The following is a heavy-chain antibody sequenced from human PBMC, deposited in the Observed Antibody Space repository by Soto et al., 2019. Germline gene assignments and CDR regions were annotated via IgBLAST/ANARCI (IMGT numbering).Heavy chain of an antibody. CDR1: GFTFSSYW. J-gene: IGHJ4*02. D-gene: IGHD6-13*01. CDR3: ARLQQLGTNDY. CDR2: INSDGSST. V-gene: IGHV3-74*01. Sequence: AGGSLRLSCAASGFTFSSYWMHWVRQAPGKGLVWVSRINSDGSSTSYADSVKGRLTISRDNAKNTLYLQMNSLRAEDTAVYYCARLQQLGTNDYWGQGTLVTVSS.